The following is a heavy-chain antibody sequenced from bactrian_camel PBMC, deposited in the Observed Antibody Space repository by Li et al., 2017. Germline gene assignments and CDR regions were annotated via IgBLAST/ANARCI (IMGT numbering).Heavy chain of an antibody. D-gene: IGHD1*01. V-gene: IGHV3S6*01. Sequence: HVQLVESGGGLVQPGGSLRLSCVANGFTFSSYYTYWARQAPGKGLEWVSSIYSDGSNKVYANSVKGRFTISRDNAKNTVYLQMNSLKPEDTAVYYCAADHLPWLACLPAFISITHYWGQGTQVTVS. J-gene: IGHJ4*01. CDR2: IYSDGSNK. CDR3: AADHLPWLACLPAFISITHY. CDR1: GFTFSSYY.